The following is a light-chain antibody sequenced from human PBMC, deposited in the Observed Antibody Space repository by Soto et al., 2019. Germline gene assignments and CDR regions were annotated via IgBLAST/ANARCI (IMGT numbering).Light chain of an antibody. CDR3: NSYADSNTYV. CDR1: SSDVGRYNF. V-gene: IGLV2-8*01. CDR2: DVS. J-gene: IGLJ1*01. Sequence: QSVLTRPPSASGSPGQSVTISCTGTSSDVGRYNFVSWYQHHPGKAPKLMIYDVSQRPSGVPDRFSGSKSGNTASLTVSGLQAEDEADYYCNSYADSNTYVFGTGTKVTVL.